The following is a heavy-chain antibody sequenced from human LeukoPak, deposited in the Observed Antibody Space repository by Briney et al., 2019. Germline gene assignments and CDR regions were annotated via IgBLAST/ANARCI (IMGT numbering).Heavy chain of an antibody. V-gene: IGHV1-18*01. Sequence: ASVKLSCKASGYTFTSYGISWVRQAPGQGLEWMGWISAYSGNTNYAQKLQGRVTMTTDTSTSSAYMELRSLRSEDTAVYYCAIEGDIMATLGLDYWGEGALVAL. D-gene: IGHD5-12*01. CDR2: ISAYSGNT. J-gene: IGHJ4*02. CDR1: GYTFTSYG. CDR3: AIEGDIMATLGLDY.